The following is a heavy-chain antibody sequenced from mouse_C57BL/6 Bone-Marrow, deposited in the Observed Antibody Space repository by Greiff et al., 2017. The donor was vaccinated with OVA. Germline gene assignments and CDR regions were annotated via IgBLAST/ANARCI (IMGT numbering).Heavy chain of an antibody. CDR2: IDPSDSET. CDR3: AREGGYYVDY. V-gene: IGHV1-52*01. J-gene: IGHJ2*01. CDR1: GYTFTSYW. Sequence: QVQLQQPGAELVRPGSSVKLSCKASGYTFTSYWMHWVKQRPIQGLEWIGNIDPSDSETHYNQKFKDKATLTVDKSSSTAYMQLSSLTSEDSVVYYCAREGGYYVDYWGQGTTLTVSS.